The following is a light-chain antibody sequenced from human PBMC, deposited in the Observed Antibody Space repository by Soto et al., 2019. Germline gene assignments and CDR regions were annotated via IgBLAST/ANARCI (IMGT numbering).Light chain of an antibody. J-gene: IGKJ4*01. V-gene: IGKV1-6*01. CDR3: LQDHSYPRT. CDR2: AAS. Sequence: AIEMTQSPASLSVSVGDRVTITCRASQGIRHDLGWYQQKPGKAPELLIYAASILQTGVPSRFSDSGSGTDFTLTITSLQPEDFAIYYCLQDHSYPRTFGGGTKVEIK. CDR1: QGIRHD.